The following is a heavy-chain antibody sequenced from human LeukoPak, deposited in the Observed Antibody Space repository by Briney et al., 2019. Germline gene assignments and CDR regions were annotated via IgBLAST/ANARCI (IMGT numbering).Heavy chain of an antibody. CDR1: GFTFSSYG. J-gene: IGHJ4*02. Sequence: PGGALRLSCAASGFTFSSYGMHWVRQAPGKGLEGVAFIRYDGSNKYYADSVKGRFTISRDNSKNTLYLQMNSLRAEDTAVYYCAKDTPYYFDYWGQGTLVTVSS. V-gene: IGHV3-30*02. CDR2: IRYDGSNK. CDR3: AKDTPYYFDY.